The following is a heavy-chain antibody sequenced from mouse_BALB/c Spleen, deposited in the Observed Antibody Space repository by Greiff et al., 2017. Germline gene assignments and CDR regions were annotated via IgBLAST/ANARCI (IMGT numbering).Heavy chain of an antibody. Sequence: DVKLVESGPGLVKPSQSLSLTCSVTGYSITSGYYWNWLRQFPGNKLEWMGYISYDGSNNYNPSLKNRISITRDTSKNQFFLKLNSVTTEDTATYYCAGGLYGSRLRFAYWGQGTLVTVSA. CDR2: ISYDGSN. CDR3: AGGLYGSRLRFAY. J-gene: IGHJ3*01. CDR1: GYSITSGYY. D-gene: IGHD1-1*01. V-gene: IGHV3-6*02.